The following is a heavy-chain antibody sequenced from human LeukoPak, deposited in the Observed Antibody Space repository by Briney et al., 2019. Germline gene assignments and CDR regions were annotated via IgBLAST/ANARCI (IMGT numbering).Heavy chain of an antibody. J-gene: IGHJ4*02. CDR2: ISSSSSYI. D-gene: IGHD3-3*01. CDR1: GFTFSSYS. CDR3: ARASPFYDFWSWYFDY. Sequence: PGGSLRLSCAASGFTFSSYSMNWVRQAPGKGLEWVSSISSSSSYIYYADSVKGRFTISRDNAKNSLYLQMNSLRVEDTAVYYCARASPFYDFWSWYFDYWGQGTLVTVS. V-gene: IGHV3-21*01.